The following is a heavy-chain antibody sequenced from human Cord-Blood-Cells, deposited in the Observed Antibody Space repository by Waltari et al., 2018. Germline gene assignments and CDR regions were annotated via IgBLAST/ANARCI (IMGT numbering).Heavy chain of an antibody. V-gene: IGHV1-2*02. CDR2: INPNSGGT. J-gene: IGHJ4*02. CDR1: GYTCPPYY. Sequence: QVQLVPSGAEVRKPGASVTAACKAAGYTCPPYYMHWVRQAPGQGLECMGWINPNSGGTNYAQKFKGRVTMTRDTSLSTAYMELSRLRSDDTAVYYCARDLNSCLAAYWGQGTLVTVSS. D-gene: IGHD2-2*01. CDR3: ARDLNSCLAAY.